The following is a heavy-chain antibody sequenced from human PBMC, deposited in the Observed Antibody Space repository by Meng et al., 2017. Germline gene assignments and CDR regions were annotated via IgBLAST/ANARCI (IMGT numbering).Heavy chain of an antibody. V-gene: IGHV3-21*01. D-gene: IGHD2/OR15-2a*01. J-gene: IGHJ4*02. CDR2: ISCSSSYI. CDR1: GFSFSSYS. CDR3: AGGNPPLY. Sequence: AQLWESWGGPVHPRGFPRLSGGASGFSFSSYSLNWGRQGPGKGREVVSTISCSSSYIYYADSVKGRFTVSIDNGKNSLYPEMNSLKDGDTAVYYCAGGNPPLYWGQGTLVTVSS.